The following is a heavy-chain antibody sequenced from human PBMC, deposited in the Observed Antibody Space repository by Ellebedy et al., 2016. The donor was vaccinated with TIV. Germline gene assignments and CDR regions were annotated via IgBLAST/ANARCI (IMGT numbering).Heavy chain of an antibody. J-gene: IGHJ5*02. Sequence: SETLSLXCTVSGGSISSSSYYWGWIRQPPGKGLEWIGSIYYSGRTYYNPSLKSRVTISVDTSKNQFSLKLSSVTAADTAVYYCARPTENWFDPWGQGTLVTVSS. CDR2: IYYSGRT. CDR1: GGSISSSSYY. CDR3: ARPTENWFDP. V-gene: IGHV4-39*01.